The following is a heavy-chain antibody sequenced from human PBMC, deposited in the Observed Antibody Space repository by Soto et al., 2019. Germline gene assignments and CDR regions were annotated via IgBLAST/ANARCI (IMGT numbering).Heavy chain of an antibody. CDR1: GGSFSGYY. V-gene: IGHV4-34*01. CDR2: INHSGST. CDR3: ARAPVLSVMVRGVWSKRNWFDP. D-gene: IGHD3-10*01. Sequence: PSETLSLTCAVYGGSFSGYYWSWIRQPPGKGLEWIGEINHSGSTNYNPSLKSRVTISVDTSKNQFSLKLSSVTAADTAVYYCARAPVLSVMVRGVWSKRNWFDPWGQGTLVTVSS. J-gene: IGHJ5*02.